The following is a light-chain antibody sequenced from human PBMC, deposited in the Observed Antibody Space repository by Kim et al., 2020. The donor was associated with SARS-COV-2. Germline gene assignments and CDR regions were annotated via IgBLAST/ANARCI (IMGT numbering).Light chain of an antibody. V-gene: IGKV3-15*01. CDR1: QSVSSN. Sequence: EIVMTQSPATLSVSPGERATLSCRASQSVSSNLAWYQQKPGQAPRLLIYGASTRATGIPARFSGSGSGTEFTLTISSLQSEDFAVYYCQQYNNWPPWTFGQGTKEDIK. CDR3: QQYNNWPPWT. J-gene: IGKJ1*01. CDR2: GAS.